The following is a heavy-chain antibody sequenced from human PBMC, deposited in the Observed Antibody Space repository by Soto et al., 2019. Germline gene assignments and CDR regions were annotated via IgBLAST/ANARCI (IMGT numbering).Heavy chain of an antibody. CDR1: GGSISSGDYY. V-gene: IGHV4-30-4*01. J-gene: IGHJ4*02. CDR3: ASTGIVGATAADS. CDR2: IYYSGST. Sequence: SETLSLTCTVSGGSISSGDYYWSWLRQPPGKGLEWIGYIYYSGSTYYNPSLKSRVTISVDTSKNQFSLKLSSVTAADTAVYYCASTGIVGATAADSWGQGTLVTVSS. D-gene: IGHD1-26*01.